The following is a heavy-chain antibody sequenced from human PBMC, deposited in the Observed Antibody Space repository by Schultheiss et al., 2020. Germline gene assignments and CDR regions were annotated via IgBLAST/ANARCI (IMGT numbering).Heavy chain of an antibody. D-gene: IGHD3-22*01. CDR3: ARCPFDSSGHGSFYFEN. J-gene: IGHJ4*02. Sequence: SETLSLTCTVSGGSISSYYWSWIRQPAGKGLEWIGRIYTSGSTYYNPSLKSRVTISVDTSKNQFSLKLSSVTAADTAVYFCARCPFDSSGHGSFYFENWSQGAL. CDR1: GGSISSYY. CDR2: IYTSGST. V-gene: IGHV4-4*07.